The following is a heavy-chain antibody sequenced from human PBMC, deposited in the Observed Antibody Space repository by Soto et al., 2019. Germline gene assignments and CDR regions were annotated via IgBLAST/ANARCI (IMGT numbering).Heavy chain of an antibody. CDR2: ILSDGNNK. J-gene: IGHJ4*02. CDR3: SREDY. Sequence: QVQLVESVGGVVQPGRSLRLSCAASGFTFSDYPMHWVRQAPGKGLEWVAYILSDGNNKQYADSVKGRFTISRDNSKNTLYLQMSDLRADDTAVYYCSREDYWGQGILVTVSS. CDR1: GFTFSDYP. V-gene: IGHV3-30*04.